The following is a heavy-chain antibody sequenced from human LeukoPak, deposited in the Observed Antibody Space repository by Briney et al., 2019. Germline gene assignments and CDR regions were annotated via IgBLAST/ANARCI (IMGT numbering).Heavy chain of an antibody. D-gene: IGHD3-22*01. CDR1: GFTFSNYE. CDR3: ARAAGDRLYDSSGYYSDYYYYMDV. Sequence: GGSLRLSCAASGFTFSNYEMNWVRQAPGKGLEWVSYISSSGSTIYYADSVKGRFTISRDNAKNSLYLQMNSLRAEDTAVYYCARAAGDRLYDSSGYYSDYYYYMDVWGKGTTVTISS. CDR2: ISSSGSTI. J-gene: IGHJ6*03. V-gene: IGHV3-48*03.